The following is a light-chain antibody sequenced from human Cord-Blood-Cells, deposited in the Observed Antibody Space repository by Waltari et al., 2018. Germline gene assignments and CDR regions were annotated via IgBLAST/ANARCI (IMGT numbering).Light chain of an antibody. CDR1: KLGAKY. J-gene: IGLJ2*01. CDR2: QDS. CDR3: QAWDSSTVV. Sequence: SYELTQPPSVSVSPGQTASITCSGDKLGAKYAGWYQKKPGQSPVLVIYQDSKRPSGIPERFSGSNSGNTATLTISGTQAMDEADYYCQAWDSSTVVFGGGTKLTVL. V-gene: IGLV3-1*01.